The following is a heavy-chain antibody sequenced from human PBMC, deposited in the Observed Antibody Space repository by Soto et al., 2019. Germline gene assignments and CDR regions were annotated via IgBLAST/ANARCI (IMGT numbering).Heavy chain of an antibody. V-gene: IGHV3-21*01. CDR2: ISSSSSYI. Sequence: PGGSLRLSCAASGFTFSSSSMNWVRQAPGEGLEWVSSISSSSSYIYYANSVKGRFTISRDNAKNSLYLQMNSLRAEDTAVYYCARAPGAAARPPFDYWGRGTLVTVSS. D-gene: IGHD6-13*01. CDR3: ARAPGAAARPPFDY. J-gene: IGHJ4*02. CDR1: GFTFSSSS.